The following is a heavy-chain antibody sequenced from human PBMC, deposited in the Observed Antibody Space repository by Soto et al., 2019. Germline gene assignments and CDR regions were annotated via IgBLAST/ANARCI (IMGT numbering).Heavy chain of an antibody. J-gene: IGHJ4*02. CDR1: GGSIISYY. CDR3: ATGRGDDYSNFYYFDY. Sequence: SETLSLTCTVSGGSIISYYWSWIRQPPGKGLEWIGYIYYSGSTNYNPSLKSRVTISVDTSKNQFSLKLSSVTAADTAVYYCATGRGDDYSNFYYFDYWGQGTLVTVSS. V-gene: IGHV4-59*01. D-gene: IGHD4-4*01. CDR2: IYYSGST.